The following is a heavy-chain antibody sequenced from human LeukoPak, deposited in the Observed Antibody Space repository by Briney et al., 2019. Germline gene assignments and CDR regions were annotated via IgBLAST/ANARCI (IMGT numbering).Heavy chain of an antibody. CDR1: GFTFSNAW. CDR2: IKSKTDGGTT. V-gene: IGHV3-15*01. D-gene: IGHD5-18*01. Sequence: GGSLRLSCAASGFTFSNAWMSWVRQAPGKGLEWVGRIKSKTDGGTTDYAAPVKGRFTISRDDSKNTLYLQMNSLKTEDTAVYYCTTAVDTAYDAFDIWGQGTMVTVSS. J-gene: IGHJ3*02. CDR3: TTAVDTAYDAFDI.